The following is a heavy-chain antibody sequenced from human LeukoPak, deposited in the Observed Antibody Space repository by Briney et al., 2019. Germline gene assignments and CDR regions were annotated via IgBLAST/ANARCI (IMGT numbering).Heavy chain of an antibody. V-gene: IGHV4-4*02. CDR3: ARERSSSWAEYFQH. CDR1: GGSISSSNW. J-gene: IGHJ3*01. CDR2: IYHSGST. D-gene: IGHD6-13*01. Sequence: PSGTLSLTCAVSGGSISSSNWWSWVRQPPGKGLEWIGEIYHSGSTNYNPSHKSRVTISVDKSKNQFSLKLSSVTAADTAVYYCARERSSSWAEYFQHWGQGTMVTVSS.